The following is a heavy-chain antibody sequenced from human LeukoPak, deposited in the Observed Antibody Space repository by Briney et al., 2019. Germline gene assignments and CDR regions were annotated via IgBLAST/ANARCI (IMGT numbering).Heavy chain of an antibody. V-gene: IGHV3-7*01. Sequence: GGSLRLSCESSGFSFSSYWMTWVRQLPGKGPEWVANIRQDESERYFADSVKGRFTISRDNAKKSVYLHMSSLRAEDTALYYCARLSAYYYGSYFYYYMDVWGKGTTVTVSS. CDR3: ARLSAYYYGSYFYYYMDV. CDR1: GFSFSSYW. J-gene: IGHJ6*03. D-gene: IGHD3-10*01. CDR2: IRQDESER.